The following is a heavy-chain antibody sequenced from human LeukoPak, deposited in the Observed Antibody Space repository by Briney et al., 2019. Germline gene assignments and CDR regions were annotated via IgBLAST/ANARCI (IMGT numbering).Heavy chain of an antibody. CDR1: GYTFNTYY. CDR3: ARGRYCSSTSCYLSEARLTF. V-gene: IGHV1-2*06. D-gene: IGHD2-2*01. CDR2: LSPNSGDT. Sequence: ASVKVSCKASGYTFNTYYIHWVRQAPGQGLEWMGRLSPNSGDTNFAQKFQGRVTMARDTSISTAYMELSRLRSDDTAVYYCARGRYCSSTSCYLSEARLTFWGQGTLVTVSS. J-gene: IGHJ4*02.